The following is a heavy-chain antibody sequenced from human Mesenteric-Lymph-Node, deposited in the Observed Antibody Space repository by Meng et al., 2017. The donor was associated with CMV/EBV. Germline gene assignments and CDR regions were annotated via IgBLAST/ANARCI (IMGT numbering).Heavy chain of an antibody. V-gene: IGHV3-23*01. CDR1: GFTVSSNY. CDR2: ISGSGGST. J-gene: IGHJ6*02. Sequence: GGSLRLSCAASGFTVSSNYMSWVRQAPGKGLEWVSAISGSGGSTYYADSVKGRFTISRDNSKNTLYLQMNSLRDEDTAVYYCAKESLAYYSGSGSYHYGMDVWGQGTTVTVSS. CDR3: AKESLAYYSGSGSYHYGMDV. D-gene: IGHD3-10*01.